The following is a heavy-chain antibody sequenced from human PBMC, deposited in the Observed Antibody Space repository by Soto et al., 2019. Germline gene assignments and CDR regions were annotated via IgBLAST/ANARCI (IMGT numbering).Heavy chain of an antibody. CDR2: IIGGGGST. J-gene: IGHJ5*02. D-gene: IGHD3-10*01. Sequence: PGGSLRLSCAAAGITCSSYAMSWVRKATGKGLEWVSAIIGGGGSTYYADSVKGRFTISRDNSKNTLYLPMNSLRAEDTAVYYCAKDHVTMVRGHNWFDPWVQGTLVTVS. CDR1: GITCSSYA. V-gene: IGHV3-23*01. CDR3: AKDHVTMVRGHNWFDP.